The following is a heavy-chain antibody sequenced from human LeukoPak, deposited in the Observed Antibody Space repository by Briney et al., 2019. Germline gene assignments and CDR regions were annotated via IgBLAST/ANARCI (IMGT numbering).Heavy chain of an antibody. CDR3: ARGDDSGYYDNFDY. V-gene: IGHV3-53*01. CDR2: IYTGGNT. Sequence: GGSLRLSCAASGFTVDSNYLSWVRQAPGKGLEWVSTIYTGGNTYYAASVKGRFTISRDFSKNTVFLHMNSLRAEDTAMYYCARGDDSGYYDNFDYWGQGALVTVSS. J-gene: IGHJ4*02. D-gene: IGHD3-22*01. CDR1: GFTVDSNY.